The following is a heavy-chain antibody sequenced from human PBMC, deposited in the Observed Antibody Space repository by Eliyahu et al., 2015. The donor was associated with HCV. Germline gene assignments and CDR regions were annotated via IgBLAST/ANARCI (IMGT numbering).Heavy chain of an antibody. D-gene: IGHD2-2*01. J-gene: IGHJ4*02. CDR2: IIPIFGXA. CDR3: ARNPGHYCSSTSCYGPSGSTRLPHFDY. CDR1: GGTFSSXA. V-gene: IGHV1-69*01. Sequence: QVQLVQSGAEVKKPGSSVKVSCKASGGTFSSXAIXWVRQAXGQGLEWMGGIIPIFGXANYAQKXQGRVTITADESTSTAYMELSSLRSEDTAVYYCARNPGHYCSSTSCYGPSGSTRLPHFDYWGQGTLVTVSS.